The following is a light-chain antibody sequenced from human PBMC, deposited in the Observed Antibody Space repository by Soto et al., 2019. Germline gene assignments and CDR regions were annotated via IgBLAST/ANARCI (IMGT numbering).Light chain of an antibody. V-gene: IGKV3-15*01. CDR2: GAS. Sequence: EIVMTQSPATLSVSPGERATLSCRASQSVSSNLAWYQQKPGQAPRLLIYGASTRATGIPARFSGSGSGTEFTLTISSLQSEDLVVYYCQQYNNWPYTFGQGTKVDIK. J-gene: IGKJ2*01. CDR3: QQYNNWPYT. CDR1: QSVSSN.